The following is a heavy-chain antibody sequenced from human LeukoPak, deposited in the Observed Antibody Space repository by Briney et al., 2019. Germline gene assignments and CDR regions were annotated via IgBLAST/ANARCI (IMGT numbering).Heavy chain of an antibody. D-gene: IGHD2-2*02. J-gene: IGHJ4*02. CDR3: VKVYTAAPFLRDY. CDR1: GFTFSSYA. Sequence: GGSLRLSCSASGFTFSSYAMHWVRQAPGKGLEYVSAISSNGGSTYYADSVKGRFTISRDNSKNTLYLQMSSLRAEDTAVYYCVKVYTAAPFLRDYWGQGTLVTVSS. V-gene: IGHV3-64D*06. CDR2: ISSNGGST.